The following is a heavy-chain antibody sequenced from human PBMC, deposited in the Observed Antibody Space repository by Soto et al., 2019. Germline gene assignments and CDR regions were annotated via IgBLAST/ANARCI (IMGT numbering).Heavy chain of an antibody. CDR2: IKEDGSEK. CDR3: VRVGRLGGY. J-gene: IGHJ4*02. CDR1: GFTFSTYW. V-gene: IGHV3-7*03. D-gene: IGHD3-16*01. Sequence: VQLVESGGGLVQPGGSLRLSCTASGFTFSTYWMSWVRQAPGKGLGWVANIKEDGSEKYYVDSVKGRFSISRDNARSSLYPQMNSLRSEDTAVYYCVRVGRLGGYWGQGTQVTVSS.